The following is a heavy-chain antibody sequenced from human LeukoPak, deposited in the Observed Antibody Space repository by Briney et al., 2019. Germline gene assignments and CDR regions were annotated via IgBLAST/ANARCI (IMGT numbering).Heavy chain of an antibody. CDR3: ARIEYGDYTYYFDY. V-gene: IGHV3-48*03. CDR2: ISSSGSTI. D-gene: IGHD4-17*01. Sequence: GGSLRLSCAASGFTFSSYEMNWVRQAPGKGLEWVSYISSSGSTIYYADSVKGRFTISRDNAKNSLYLQMNGLRAEDTAVYYCARIEYGDYTYYFDYWGQGTLVTVSS. CDR1: GFTFSSYE. J-gene: IGHJ4*02.